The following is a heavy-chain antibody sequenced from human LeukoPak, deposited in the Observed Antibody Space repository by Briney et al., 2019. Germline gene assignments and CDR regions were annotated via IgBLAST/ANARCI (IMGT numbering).Heavy chain of an antibody. J-gene: IGHJ6*02. V-gene: IGHV4-59*01. D-gene: IGHD6-6*01. CDR2: NYYSGST. Sequence: SETLSLTCTVSGGSISSYYWSWIRQPPAKGLEWIGYNYYSGSTNYNPSLKSRVTISVDTSKNQFSLKLSSVTAADTAVYYCARDVPGYGMDVWGQGTTVTVSS. CDR1: GGSISSYY. CDR3: ARDVPGYGMDV.